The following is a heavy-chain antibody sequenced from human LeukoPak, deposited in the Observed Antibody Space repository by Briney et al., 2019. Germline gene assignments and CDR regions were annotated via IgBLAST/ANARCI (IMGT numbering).Heavy chain of an antibody. CDR1: AFTFSSYG. CDR3: AKGIPYYYDSSGHWGAFDI. Sequence: GGSLRLSCAASAFTFSSYGMHWVRQAPGKGLEWVAVISYDGSNKYYADSVKGRFTISRDNSKNTLYLQMNSLRAEDTAVYYCAKGIPYYYDSSGHWGAFDIWGQGTMVTVSS. D-gene: IGHD3-22*01. CDR2: ISYDGSNK. J-gene: IGHJ3*02. V-gene: IGHV3-30*18.